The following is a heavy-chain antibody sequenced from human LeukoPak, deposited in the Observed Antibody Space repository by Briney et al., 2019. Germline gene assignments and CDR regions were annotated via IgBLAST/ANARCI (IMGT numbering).Heavy chain of an antibody. J-gene: IGHJ4*02. Sequence: GASVKLSCKASGFTFTSSAMQWVQHARGQRLEWIGWIVVGSGNTNYAQKFQERVTITRDMSTSTAYMELSSLRSEDTAVYYWAADTGGLYYDSSGYPPFDYWGQGTLVTVSS. CDR2: IVVGSGNT. V-gene: IGHV1-58*02. CDR3: AADTGGLYYDSSGYPPFDY. D-gene: IGHD3-22*01. CDR1: GFTFTSSA.